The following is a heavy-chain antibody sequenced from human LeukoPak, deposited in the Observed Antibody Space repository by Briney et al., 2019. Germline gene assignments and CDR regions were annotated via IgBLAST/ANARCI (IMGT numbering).Heavy chain of an antibody. J-gene: IGHJ4*02. Sequence: PGGSLRLSCAASGFTFSSFVMNWVRQAPGKGLEWVSTISDRGDSTYYADSVKGRFTISRDNFKNTLYLQMNSLRAEDTAVYYCAKCTRGWFEDYWGQGTLVTVSS. CDR2: ISDRGDST. V-gene: IGHV3-23*01. CDR3: AKCTRGWFEDY. CDR1: GFTFSSFV. D-gene: IGHD6-19*01.